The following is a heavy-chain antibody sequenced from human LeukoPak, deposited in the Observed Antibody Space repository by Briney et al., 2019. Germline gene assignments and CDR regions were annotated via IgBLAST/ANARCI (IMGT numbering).Heavy chain of an antibody. V-gene: IGHV3-30*18. CDR1: GFTFSSYG. CDR3: AKDMVDYGDYFARAGGTPFDY. Sequence: GGSLRLSCAAPGFTFSSYGMHWVRQAPGKGLEWVAVISYDGSNKYYADSVKGRFTISRDNSKNTLYLQMNSLRAEDTAVYYCAKDMVDYGDYFARAGGTPFDYWGQGTLVTVSS. D-gene: IGHD4-17*01. J-gene: IGHJ4*02. CDR2: ISYDGSNK.